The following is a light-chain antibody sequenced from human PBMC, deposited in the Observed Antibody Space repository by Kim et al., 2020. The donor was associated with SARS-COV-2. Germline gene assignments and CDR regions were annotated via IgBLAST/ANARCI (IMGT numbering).Light chain of an antibody. Sequence: ASVGDRVTINCRASQGISNYLAWYQQKPGKVPKVLIYAASTLQSGVPSRFSGSGSGTDFTLTISSLQPEDVATYYCQKYNSAPRTFGQGTKVDIK. CDR1: QGISNY. J-gene: IGKJ1*01. CDR3: QKYNSAPRT. V-gene: IGKV1-27*01. CDR2: AAS.